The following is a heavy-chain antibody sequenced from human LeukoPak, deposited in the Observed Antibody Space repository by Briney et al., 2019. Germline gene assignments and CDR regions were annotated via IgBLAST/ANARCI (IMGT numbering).Heavy chain of an antibody. D-gene: IGHD2-2*01. CDR3: AKGGDIVVVPAAFDY. Sequence: PGGSLRLSCAASGFTFSSYAMSWVRQAPGKGLEWVSAISGSGGSTYYADSVKGRFTISRDNSENTLYLQMNSLRAEDTAVYYCAKGGDIVVVPAAFDYWGQGILVTVSS. CDR2: ISGSGGST. CDR1: GFTFSSYA. V-gene: IGHV3-23*01. J-gene: IGHJ4*02.